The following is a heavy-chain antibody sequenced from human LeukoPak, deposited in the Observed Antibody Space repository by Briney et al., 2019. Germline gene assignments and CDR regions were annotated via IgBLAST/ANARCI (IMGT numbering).Heavy chain of an antibody. J-gene: IGHJ6*03. V-gene: IGHV3-15*01. CDR1: GFTFSNAW. CDR3: AKAMIVVVSYYYYYMDV. D-gene: IGHD3-22*01. Sequence: GGSLRLSCAASGFTFSNAWMSWVRQAPGQGLEWVGRSKSKTDGGTTDYAAPMKGRFTISRDDSKNTLYLQMHSLRAEDTAVYYCAKAMIVVVSYYYYYMDVWGKGTTVTISS. CDR2: SKSKTDGGTT.